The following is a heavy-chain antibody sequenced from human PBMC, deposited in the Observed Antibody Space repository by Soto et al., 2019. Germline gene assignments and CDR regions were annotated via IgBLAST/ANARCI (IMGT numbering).Heavy chain of an antibody. CDR3: TRDFRPWRLRDNWFDP. Sequence: EVQLVESGGGLVQPGRSLRLSCTASGFTFGDYAMSWFRQAPGKGLEGVGFIRSKAYGGTTEYAASVKGRFTISRDDSKSIAYLQMNSLKTEDTAVYYCTRDFRPWRLRDNWFDPWGQGTLVTVSS. CDR2: IRSKAYGGTT. V-gene: IGHV3-49*03. D-gene: IGHD4-17*01. CDR1: GFTFGDYA. J-gene: IGHJ5*02.